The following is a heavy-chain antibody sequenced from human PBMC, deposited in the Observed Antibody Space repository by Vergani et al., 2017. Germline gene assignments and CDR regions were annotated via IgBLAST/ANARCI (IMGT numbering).Heavy chain of an antibody. CDR1: GGTFSSYA. CDR2: IIPIFGTA. V-gene: IGHV1-69*18. Sequence: QVQLVQSGAEVKKPGSSVKVSCKASGGTFSSYAISWVRQAPGQGLEWMGRIIPIFGTANYAQKFQGRVTITADESTSTAYMEMSSLRSEDTAVYYCAGSMVRGVKARNFDYWGQGTLVTVSS. J-gene: IGHJ4*02. D-gene: IGHD3-10*01. CDR3: AGSMVRGVKARNFDY.